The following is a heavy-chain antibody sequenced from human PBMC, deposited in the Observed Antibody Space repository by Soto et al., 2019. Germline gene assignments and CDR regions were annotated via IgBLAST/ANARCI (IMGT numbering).Heavy chain of an antibody. D-gene: IGHD1-26*01. V-gene: IGHV3-7*01. CDR3: AAWDSSNNP. Sequence: HLVQSGGGLVQPGGSLSLSCVAYGFSFSNFWMNWVRQTPGRGLEWVANINPDGRAQTYVDSVKGRFTVSRDNAKNSLYLQMNSLRGEDTAVYFCAAWDSSNNPWGQGTLVTVSS. J-gene: IGHJ5*02. CDR2: INPDGRAQ. CDR1: GFSFSNFW.